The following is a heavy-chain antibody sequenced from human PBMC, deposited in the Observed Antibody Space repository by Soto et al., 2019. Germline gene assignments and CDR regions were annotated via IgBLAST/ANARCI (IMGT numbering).Heavy chain of an antibody. CDR1: GGTFSSYT. CDR2: IIPILGIA. Sequence: QVQLVQSGAEVKKPGSSVKVSCKASGGTFSSYTISWVRQAPGQGLEWMGRIIPILGIANYAQKFQGRVTITADKSTSTAYMELSSLRSEDTAVYYCARGGYDYYGMDVWGQGTTVTVSS. D-gene: IGHD2-15*01. V-gene: IGHV1-69*02. CDR3: ARGGYDYYGMDV. J-gene: IGHJ6*02.